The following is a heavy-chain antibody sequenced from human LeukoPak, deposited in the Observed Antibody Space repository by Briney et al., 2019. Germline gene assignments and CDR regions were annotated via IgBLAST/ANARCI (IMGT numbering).Heavy chain of an antibody. CDR2: ISSSSSTI. D-gene: IGHD3-22*01. CDR1: GFTFSSYS. V-gene: IGHV3-48*01. J-gene: IGHJ3*02. CDR3: ARDDDSSGFPHAFDI. Sequence: SGGSLRLSCAASGFTFSSYSMNWVRQAPGKGLEWVSYISSSSSTIYYADSVKGRFTISRDNAKNSLYLQMNSLRAEDTAVYYCARDDDSSGFPHAFDIWGQGTMVTVSS.